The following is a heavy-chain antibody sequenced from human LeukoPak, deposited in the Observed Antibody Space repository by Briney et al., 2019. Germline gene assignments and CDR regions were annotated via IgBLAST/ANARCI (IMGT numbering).Heavy chain of an antibody. D-gene: IGHD4-23*01. V-gene: IGHV4-30-4*01. CDR1: GGSISSGDYY. CDR2: IYYSGST. CDR3: ASTYGTVVTPRLYYGMDV. Sequence: SETLSLTCTVSGGSISSGDYYWSWIRQPPGKGLEWIGYIYYSGSTYYNPSLKSRVTISVDTSKNQFSLKLSSVTAADTAVYYCASTYGTVVTPRLYYGMDVWGQGTTVTVSS. J-gene: IGHJ6*02.